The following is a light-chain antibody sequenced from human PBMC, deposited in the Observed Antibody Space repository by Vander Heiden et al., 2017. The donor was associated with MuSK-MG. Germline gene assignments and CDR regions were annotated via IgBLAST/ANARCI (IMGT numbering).Light chain of an antibody. Sequence: QSALTQPPSVSGSPGQSVPISCTGTSSDVGSYNRVSWYQQPPGTAPKLMIYEVSNRPSGVPDRFSGSKSGNTASLTISGLQAEDEADYYCSSYTSSSTWVFGGGTKLTVL. V-gene: IGLV2-18*02. CDR1: SSDVGSYNR. J-gene: IGLJ3*02. CDR3: SSYTSSSTWV. CDR2: EVS.